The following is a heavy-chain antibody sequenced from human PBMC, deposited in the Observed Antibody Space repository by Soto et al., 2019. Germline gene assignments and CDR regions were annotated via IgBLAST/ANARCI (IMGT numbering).Heavy chain of an antibody. CDR3: ARDWGEVATILRGYYYYYMDV. D-gene: IGHD5-12*01. Sequence: PGGSLRLSCAASGFTFSTYAMSWVRQAPGKGLEWVSVISGSGGDTYYADSVKGRFTIARDNSKNTLSLQMNSLRAEDTAVYYCARDWGEVATILRGYYYYYMDVWGKGTTVTVSS. J-gene: IGHJ6*03. CDR1: GFTFSTYA. V-gene: IGHV3-23*01. CDR2: ISGSGGDT.